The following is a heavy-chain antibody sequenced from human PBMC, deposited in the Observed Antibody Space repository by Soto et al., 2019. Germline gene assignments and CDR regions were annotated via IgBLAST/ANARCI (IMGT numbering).Heavy chain of an antibody. J-gene: IGHJ4*02. CDR2: INAGNGNT. D-gene: IGHD2-2*01. CDR3: ARHPGYCSSTSCYAFMDY. Sequence: GVLVKVSCKASGYTFTSYAMHWVRQAPGQRLEWMGWINAGNGNTKYSQKFQGRVTITRDTSASTAYMELSSLRSDDTAVYYCARHPGYCSSTSCYAFMDYWGQGTLVTVSS. V-gene: IGHV1-3*01. CDR1: GYTFTSYA.